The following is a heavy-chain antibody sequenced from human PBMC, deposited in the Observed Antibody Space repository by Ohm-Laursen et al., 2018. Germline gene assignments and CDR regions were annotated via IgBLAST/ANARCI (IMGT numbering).Heavy chain of an antibody. V-gene: IGHV4-31*03. CDR3: TRDADYQLRSGYWYFDL. D-gene: IGHD2-2*01. J-gene: IGHJ2*01. CDR1: GGSISSGGFY. Sequence: PSEPLSLTCTVSGGSISSGGFYWSWIRQHPGQGLEWLGYMYYNGRTDYNPSLKSRVNISRDTSQSQFSLKLHSGTAADTAVYYWTRDADYQLRSGYWYFDLWGRGTRVTVAS. CDR2: MYYNGRT.